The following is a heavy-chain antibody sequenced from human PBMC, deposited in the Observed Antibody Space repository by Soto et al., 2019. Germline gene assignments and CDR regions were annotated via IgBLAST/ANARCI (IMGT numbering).Heavy chain of an antibody. D-gene: IGHD3-22*01. CDR1: GGTFSSYA. V-gene: IGHV1-69*13. CDR3: ARDEEDYDSSGYDMDY. J-gene: IGHJ4*02. Sequence: ASVKVSCRASGGTFSSYAISWVRQAPGQGLEWMGGIIPIFGTANYAQKFQGRVTITADESTSTAYMELSSLRSEDTAVYYCARDEEDYDSSGYDMDYWGQGTLVTVSS. CDR2: IIPIFGTA.